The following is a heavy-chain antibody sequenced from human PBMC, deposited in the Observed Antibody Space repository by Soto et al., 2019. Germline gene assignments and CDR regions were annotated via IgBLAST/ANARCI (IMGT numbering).Heavy chain of an antibody. CDR2: IYYSGNT. D-gene: IGHD3-16*01. J-gene: IGHJ4*02. CDR3: AREGGESSDGLYYFDS. Sequence: SSETLSLTCTVSGGSTSSDNYWSWIRQPPGKGLEWIGHIYYSGNTDYNPSLKSRLAISIDTSKNQFSLKLSSVTAADTAVYFCAREGGESSDGLYYFDSWGQGSLVTVSS. CDR1: GGSTSSDNY. V-gene: IGHV4-30-4*01.